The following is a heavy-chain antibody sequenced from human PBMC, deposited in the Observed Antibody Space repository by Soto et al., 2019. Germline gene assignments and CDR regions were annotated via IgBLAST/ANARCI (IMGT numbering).Heavy chain of an antibody. V-gene: IGHV3-7*03. CDR3: ARGSSRFDV. CDR2: IKEDGSEK. D-gene: IGHD6-13*01. CDR1: EFTFSSYW. J-gene: IGHJ4*02. Sequence: EVQLVESGGGLVQPGGSLRLSCAASEFTFSSYWMSWVRQAPGKGLEWVANIKEDGSEKYYVDSVKGRFTISRDNVKNSLYLQMNSLRAEDTAVYYCARGSSRFDVWGQGTLVTVSS.